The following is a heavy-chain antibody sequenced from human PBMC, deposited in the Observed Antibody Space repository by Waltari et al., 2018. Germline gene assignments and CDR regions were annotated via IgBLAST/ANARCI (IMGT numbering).Heavy chain of an antibody. J-gene: IGHJ5*02. Sequence: QVQLVQSGAEGKKTGASVTVSCKVSGYTLTELSMHWLRQAPGKGLEWMGGFEPEEGETINAQKFQGIVTMTEDTSTDTAYMELSSLRSEDTAVYYCATDRGGGWFDPWGQGTLVTVSS. D-gene: IGHD3-10*01. CDR1: GYTLTELS. V-gene: IGHV1-24*01. CDR2: FEPEEGET. CDR3: ATDRGGGWFDP.